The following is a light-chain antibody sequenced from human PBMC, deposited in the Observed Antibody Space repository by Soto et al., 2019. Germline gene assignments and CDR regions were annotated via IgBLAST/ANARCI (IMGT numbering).Light chain of an antibody. CDR3: HQRSNWPLT. Sequence: EVVLTQSPATLSLSPGERATLSCRASQSVTKYLAWSQQKPGQALRLLIYDVSKRATGIPARFSGSGSETDFTLTISSLEPGDFAVYYCHQRSNWPLTFGGGTKLEIK. CDR1: QSVTKY. J-gene: IGKJ4*01. CDR2: DVS. V-gene: IGKV3-11*01.